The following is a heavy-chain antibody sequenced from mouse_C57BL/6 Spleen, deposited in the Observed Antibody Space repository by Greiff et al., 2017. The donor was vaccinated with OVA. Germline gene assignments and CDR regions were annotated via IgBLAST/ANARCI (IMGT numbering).Heavy chain of an antibody. Sequence: QVQLKESGAELVRPGASVTLSCKASGYTFTDYEMHWVKQTPVHGLEWIGAIDPETGGTAYNQKFKGKAILTADKSSSTAYMELRSLTSEDSAVYYCTRAAYYSNYGGFYYAMDYWGQGTSVTVSS. J-gene: IGHJ4*01. D-gene: IGHD2-5*01. CDR1: GYTFTDYE. CDR3: TRAAYYSNYGGFYYAMDY. V-gene: IGHV1-15*01. CDR2: IDPETGGT.